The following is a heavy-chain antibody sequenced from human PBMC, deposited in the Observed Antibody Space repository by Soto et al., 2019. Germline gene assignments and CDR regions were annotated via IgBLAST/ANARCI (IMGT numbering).Heavy chain of an antibody. D-gene: IGHD6-13*01. CDR2: MNPNSGNT. Sequence: ASVKVSCKASGNTFTSYDINWVRQATGQGLEYLGWMNPNSGNTAYVQKFQGRVTMTWDTSITTAYMELSGLRSEDTAVYYCARGLDSSSWFIDYWGQGTLVTVSS. CDR1: GNTFTSYD. CDR3: ARGLDSSSWFIDY. J-gene: IGHJ4*02. V-gene: IGHV1-8*01.